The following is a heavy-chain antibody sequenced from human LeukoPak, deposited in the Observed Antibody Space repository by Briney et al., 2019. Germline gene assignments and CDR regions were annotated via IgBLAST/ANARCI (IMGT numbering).Heavy chain of an antibody. CDR2: ISGGGGST. CDR3: AKGSGGTWVSDAFDI. D-gene: IGHD2-15*01. CDR1: GFTSSRYA. Sequence: GGSLRLSCAASGFTSSRYAMSWVRQAPGKGLERVAAISGGGGSTYYADSMKGRLTISRDNSKKTLHLQMNSLRAEDTALYYCAKGSGGTWVSDAFDIWGQGTMVTVSS. V-gene: IGHV3-23*01. J-gene: IGHJ3*02.